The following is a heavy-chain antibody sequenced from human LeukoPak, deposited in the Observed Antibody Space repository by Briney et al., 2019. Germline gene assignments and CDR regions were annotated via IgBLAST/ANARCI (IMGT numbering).Heavy chain of an antibody. CDR2: MNPNSGNT. Sequence: ASVKVSCKASGYTFTSYDINWVRQATGQGLEWMGWMNPNSGNTGYAQKFQGRVTMTRNTSISTAYMELSSLRSEDTAVYYCARAKSCSGGSCYFLYYYMDVWGKGTTVTISS. J-gene: IGHJ6*03. V-gene: IGHV1-8*01. D-gene: IGHD2-15*01. CDR1: GYTFTSYD. CDR3: ARAKSCSGGSCYFLYYYMDV.